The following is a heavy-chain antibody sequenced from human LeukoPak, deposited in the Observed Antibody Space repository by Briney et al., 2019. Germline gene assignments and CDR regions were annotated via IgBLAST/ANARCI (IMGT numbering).Heavy chain of an antibody. D-gene: IGHD2-8*01. Sequence: GASVKVSFRTSVYRFTAYPFHWVRQAPAQGLEWVGWMNPHSGETNNAQKIQGRVTMTSDTSISVAYMQLSSPRSDDTAVYYCARGRDAEAFQNWGQGTLVTVSS. CDR1: VYRFTAYP. CDR3: ARGRDAEAFQN. J-gene: IGHJ1*01. CDR2: MNPHSGET. V-gene: IGHV1-2*02.